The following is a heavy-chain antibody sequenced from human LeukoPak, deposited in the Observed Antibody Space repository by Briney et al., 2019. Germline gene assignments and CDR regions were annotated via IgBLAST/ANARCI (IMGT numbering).Heavy chain of an antibody. CDR1: GCSISSGSYY. J-gene: IGHJ6*03. D-gene: IGHD3-10*01. Sequence: SETLSLTCTVSGCSISSGSYYWSWIRQPAGKGLEWIGRIYTSGSTNYNPSLKSRVTISVDTSKNQFSLKLSSVTAADTAVYYCARYLLAGYYYMDVWGKGTTVTVSS. CDR2: IYTSGST. CDR3: ARYLLAGYYYMDV. V-gene: IGHV4-61*02.